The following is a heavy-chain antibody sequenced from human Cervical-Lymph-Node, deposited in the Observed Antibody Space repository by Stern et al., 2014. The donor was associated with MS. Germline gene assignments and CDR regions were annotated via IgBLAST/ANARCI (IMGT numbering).Heavy chain of an antibody. Sequence: KESGPRLVKPSQTLSLTCAISGDSVSSNGVAWNWIRQSPSRGLEWLGRTYYRSKWYNDYAVSVKSRITINPDTSKNQFSLQLNSVTPEDTAVYYCARDKTTVTHYGMDVWGQGTTVTVSS. CDR3: ARDKTTVTHYGMDV. J-gene: IGHJ6*02. CDR1: GDSVSSNGVA. D-gene: IGHD4-17*01. V-gene: IGHV6-1*01. CDR2: TYYRSKWYN.